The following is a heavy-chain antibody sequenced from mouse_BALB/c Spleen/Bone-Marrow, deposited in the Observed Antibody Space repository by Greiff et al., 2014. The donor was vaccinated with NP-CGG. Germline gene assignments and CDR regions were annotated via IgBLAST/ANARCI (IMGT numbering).Heavy chain of an antibody. CDR3: ASTITTVVAEDAMDY. CDR1: GFTFSSYG. D-gene: IGHD1-1*01. CDR2: ISSGGSYT. Sequence: EVQLVESGGDLVKPGGSLKLSCAASGFTFSSYGMSWVRQTPDKRLEWAATISSGGSYTYYPDSVKGRFTISRDNAKNTLYLQMSSLKSEDTAMYYCASTITTVVAEDAMDYWGQGTSVTVSS. J-gene: IGHJ4*01. V-gene: IGHV5-6*01.